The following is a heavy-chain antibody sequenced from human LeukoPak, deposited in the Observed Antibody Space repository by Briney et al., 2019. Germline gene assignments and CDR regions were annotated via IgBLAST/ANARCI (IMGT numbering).Heavy chain of an antibody. D-gene: IGHD1-14*01. Sequence: PSETLSLTCTVSGGSISSSSYYWGWIRQPPGKGLEWIGSIYYSGSTYYNPSLKSRVTISVDTSKNQFSLKLSSVTAADTAVYYCVMAAKTGSFDYWGQGTLVTVSS. V-gene: IGHV4-39*07. CDR3: VMAAKTGSFDY. CDR1: GGSISSSSYY. CDR2: IYYSGST. J-gene: IGHJ4*02.